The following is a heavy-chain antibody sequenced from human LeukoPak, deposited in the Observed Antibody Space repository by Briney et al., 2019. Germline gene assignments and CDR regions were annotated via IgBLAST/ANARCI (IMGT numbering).Heavy chain of an antibody. V-gene: IGHV4-59*08. CDR3: ARLGQVATIHFDY. J-gene: IGHJ4*02. D-gene: IGHD5-12*01. CDR1: GGSFSGYY. CDR2: IYYSGST. Sequence: SETLSLTCAVYGGSFSGYYWSWIRQPPGKGLEWIGYIYYSGSTNYNPSLKSRVTISVDTSKNQFSLKLSSVTAADTAVYYCARLGQVATIHFDYWGQGTLVTVSS.